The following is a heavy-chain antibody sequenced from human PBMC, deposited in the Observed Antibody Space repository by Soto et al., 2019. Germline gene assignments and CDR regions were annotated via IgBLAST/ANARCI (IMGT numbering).Heavy chain of an antibody. CDR2: ISAYNGNT. V-gene: IGHV1-18*01. Sequence: ASVKVSCKASGYTFTSYGISWVRQAPGQGLEWMGWISAYNGNTNYAQKLQGRVTMTTDTSTSTAYMELRSLRSDDRAVYYCARQPESTSYFDYWGQGILVTVSS. J-gene: IGHJ4*02. D-gene: IGHD2-2*01. CDR1: GYTFTSYG. CDR3: ARQPESTSYFDY.